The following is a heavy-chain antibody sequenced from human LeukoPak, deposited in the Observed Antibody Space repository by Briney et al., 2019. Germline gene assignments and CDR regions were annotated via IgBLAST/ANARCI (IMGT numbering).Heavy chain of an antibody. Sequence: ASVKVSCKASGYTFTGYYMHWVRQAPGQGLEWMGWINPNSGGTNYAQKFQGRVTMTRDTSISTAYMELSRLRSDDTAVYYCARVSVRQASYYYMDVWGKGTTVTVSS. CDR2: INPNSGGT. J-gene: IGHJ6*03. V-gene: IGHV1-2*02. CDR3: ARVSVRQASYYYMDV. D-gene: IGHD5/OR15-5a*01. CDR1: GYTFTGYY.